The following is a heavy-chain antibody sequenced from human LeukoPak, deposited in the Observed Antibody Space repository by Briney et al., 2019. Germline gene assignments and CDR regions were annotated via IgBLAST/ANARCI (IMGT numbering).Heavy chain of an antibody. CDR1: GGSFSGYY. V-gene: IGHV4-59*01. D-gene: IGHD3-3*01. J-gene: IGHJ5*02. CDR2: IYYSGST. Sequence: PSETLSLTCAVYGGSFSGYYWSWIRQPPGKGLEWIGYIYYSGSTNYNPSLKSRVTISVDTSKNQFSLKLSSVTAADTAVYYCARGKTYYDFWSGFKPDWFDPWGQGTLVTVSS. CDR3: ARGKTYYDFWSGFKPDWFDP.